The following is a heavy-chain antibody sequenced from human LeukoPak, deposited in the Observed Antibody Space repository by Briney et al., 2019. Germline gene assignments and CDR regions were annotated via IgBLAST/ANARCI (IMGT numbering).Heavy chain of an antibody. CDR3: ARHRPLGAAAPFDP. J-gene: IGHJ5*02. CDR1: GGSISSYY. CDR2: IYYRGST. D-gene: IGHD3-16*01. Sequence: SETLSLTCTVSGGSISSYYWSWIRQPPGKGLEWIGYIYYRGSTNYNPSLKSRVTISVDTSKNQFSLKLSSVTAADTAVYYCARHRPLGAAAPFDPWGQGTLVTVSS. V-gene: IGHV4-59*08.